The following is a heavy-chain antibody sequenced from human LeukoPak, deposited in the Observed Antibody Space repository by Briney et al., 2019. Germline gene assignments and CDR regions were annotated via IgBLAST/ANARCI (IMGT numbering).Heavy chain of an antibody. V-gene: IGHV1-69*06. CDR1: GGTFSSYA. CDR2: IIPIFGTA. CDR3: ARRAEGYCSGGSCYGYYFDY. Sequence: SVKVSCKASGGTFSSYAISWVRQAPGQGLEWMGGIIPIFGTANYAQKFQGRVTITADKSTSTAYMELSSLRSEDTAVYYCARRAEGYCSGGSCYGYYFDYWGQGTLVTVSS. D-gene: IGHD2-15*01. J-gene: IGHJ4*02.